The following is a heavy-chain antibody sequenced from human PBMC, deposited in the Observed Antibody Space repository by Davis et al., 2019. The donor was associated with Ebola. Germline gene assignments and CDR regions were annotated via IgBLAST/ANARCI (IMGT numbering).Heavy chain of an antibody. CDR1: GSTFSSHW. V-gene: IGHV3-74*01. CDR3: ADVGDAFA. Sequence: GESLKISCAASGSTFSSHWMDWVRQVPGKGLVFVSHINIDGSTTSYADFVKGRFTISRDNAKNTLYLQMDSLRVEDTAVYYCADVGDAFAWGQGTPVTVS. D-gene: IGHD1-26*01. J-gene: IGHJ4*02. CDR2: INIDGSTT.